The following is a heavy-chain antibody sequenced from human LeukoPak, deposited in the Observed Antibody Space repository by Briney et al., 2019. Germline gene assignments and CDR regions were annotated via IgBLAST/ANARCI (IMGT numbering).Heavy chain of an antibody. J-gene: IGHJ4*02. Sequence: GGSLRLSCAASGFTFSSYSMNWVRQAPGKGLEWVSSISSSSSYIYYADSVKGRFTISRDNAKNSLYLQMNSLRAEDTAVYYCAKAYSGYDLYYFDYWGQGTLVTVSS. V-gene: IGHV3-21*01. CDR1: GFTFSSYS. CDR2: ISSSSSYI. D-gene: IGHD5-12*01. CDR3: AKAYSGYDLYYFDY.